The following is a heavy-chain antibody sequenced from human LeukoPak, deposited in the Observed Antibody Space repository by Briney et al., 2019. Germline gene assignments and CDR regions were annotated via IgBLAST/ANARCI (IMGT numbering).Heavy chain of an antibody. CDR2: IRSKASGGTT. D-gene: IGHD1-7*01. V-gene: IGHV3-49*04. CDR1: GFTFGDYA. CDR3: RGGTIAGGNWFDP. J-gene: IGHJ5*02. Sequence: QPGGSPRLSCTASGFTFGDYAMSWVRQAPGKGLEWVGFIRSKASGGTTEYAASVKGRFSISRDDTKSIVYLQMNSLKTEDTAVYYCRGGTIAGGNWFDPWGQGTLVTVSS.